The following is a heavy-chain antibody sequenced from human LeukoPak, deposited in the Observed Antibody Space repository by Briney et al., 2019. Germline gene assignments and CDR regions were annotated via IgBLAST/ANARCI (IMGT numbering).Heavy chain of an antibody. Sequence: SETLSLTCTVSGGSISSYYWSWIRQPPGKGLEWIGEINHSGSTNYNPSLKSRVTISVDTSKNQFSLKLSSVTAADTAVYYCARGGGHYGWGQGTLVTVSS. CDR3: ARGGGHYG. D-gene: IGHD3-16*01. J-gene: IGHJ4*02. V-gene: IGHV4-34*01. CDR2: INHSGST. CDR1: GGSISSYY.